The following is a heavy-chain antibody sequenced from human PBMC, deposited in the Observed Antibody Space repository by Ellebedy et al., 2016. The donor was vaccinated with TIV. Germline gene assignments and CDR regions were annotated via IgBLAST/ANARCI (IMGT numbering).Heavy chain of an antibody. CDR2: IYPGDSKT. D-gene: IGHD3-3*01. CDR3: TRRESNYDFWSGYSYWFDP. Sequence: GESLKISCKASGYSFTTYWIGWVRQMPGKGLEWMGIIYPGDSKTRYSPSFQGQVTISADKSISTAYLQWSSLKASDTGMYYCTRRESNYDFWSGYSYWFDPWGQGTLITVPS. V-gene: IGHV5-51*01. J-gene: IGHJ5*02. CDR1: GYSFTTYW.